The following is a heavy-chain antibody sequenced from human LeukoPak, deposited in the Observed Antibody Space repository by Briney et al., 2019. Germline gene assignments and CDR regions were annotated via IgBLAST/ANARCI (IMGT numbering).Heavy chain of an antibody. CDR3: ARDLLNYYYYGMDV. Sequence: GGSLRLSCAASGFTFSSYGMHWVRQAPGKGLEWVTFIRSDGSNKYYADSVKGRFTISRDNAKNSLHLQMNSLRAEDTAVYYCARDLLNYYYYGMDVWGQGTTVTVSS. D-gene: IGHD3-10*01. J-gene: IGHJ6*02. CDR1: GFTFSSYG. CDR2: IRSDGSNK. V-gene: IGHV3-30*02.